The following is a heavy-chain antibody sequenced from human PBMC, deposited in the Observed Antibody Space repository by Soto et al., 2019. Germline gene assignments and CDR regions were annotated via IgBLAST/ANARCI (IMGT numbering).Heavy chain of an antibody. V-gene: IGHV4-59*01. CDR3: ASFRGDFMYDY. CDR2: IYYSGST. J-gene: IGHJ4*02. CDR1: GGSISSYY. Sequence: ETLSLTCTVSGGSISSYYWSWIRQPPGKGLEWIGYIYYSGSTNYNPSLKSRVTISVDTSKNQFSLKLSSVTAADTAVYYCASFRGDFMYDYWGQGTLVTVSS. D-gene: IGHD4-17*01.